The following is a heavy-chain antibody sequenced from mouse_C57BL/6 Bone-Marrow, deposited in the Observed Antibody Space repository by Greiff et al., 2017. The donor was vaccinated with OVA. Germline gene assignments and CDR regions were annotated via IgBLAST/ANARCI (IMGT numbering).Heavy chain of an antibody. CDR3: ARDGLHFAY. V-gene: IGHV5-4*01. Sequence: EVKLVESGGGLVKPGGSLKLSCAASGFTFSSYAMSWVRQTPEKRLEWVATISDGGSYTYYPDNVKGRFTISRDNAKNNLYLQMSHLKSEDTAMYYCARDGLHFAYWGQGTTLTVSS. J-gene: IGHJ2*01. CDR1: GFTFSSYA. CDR2: ISDGGSYT.